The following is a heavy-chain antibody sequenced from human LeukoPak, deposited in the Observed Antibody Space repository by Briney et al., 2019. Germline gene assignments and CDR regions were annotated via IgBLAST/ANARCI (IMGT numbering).Heavy chain of an antibody. CDR1: GGSFSGYY. CDR3: ARTYYYGSGRYFDH. V-gene: IGHV4-34*01. D-gene: IGHD3-10*01. J-gene: IGHJ4*02. Sequence: SATLSLTCAVYGGSFSGYYWSWIRQPPGKGLEWIGEINHSGSTNYNPSLKSRVTISVDTSKNQFSLKLSSVTAADTAVYYCARTYYYGSGRYFDHWGQGTLVTVSS. CDR2: INHSGST.